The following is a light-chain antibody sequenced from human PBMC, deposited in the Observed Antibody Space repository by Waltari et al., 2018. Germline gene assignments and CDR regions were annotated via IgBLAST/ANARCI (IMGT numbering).Light chain of an antibody. Sequence: QLVLTQSPSASAPPGAPVQLTFTLSSGLRSNVIAWPQQRPEKGPRYLMKVNSDGSHSKGDEIPDRFSGSSSGAERYLTISNLQSEDEADYFCQTGGHGTWVFGGGTTLTVL. CDR3: QTGGHGTWV. CDR1: SGLRSNV. V-gene: IGLV4-69*01. CDR2: VNSDGSH. J-gene: IGLJ3*02.